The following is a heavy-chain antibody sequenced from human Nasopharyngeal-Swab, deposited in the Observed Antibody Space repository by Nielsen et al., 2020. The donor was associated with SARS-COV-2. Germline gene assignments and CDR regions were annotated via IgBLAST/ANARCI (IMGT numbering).Heavy chain of an antibody. J-gene: IGHJ6*02. CDR1: GFTFSTYA. D-gene: IGHD5-12*01. CDR2: ISASDSST. V-gene: IGHV3-23*01. CDR3: AKDCESGDDSDEYYHNYGMDV. Sequence: GESLKISCAASGFTFSTYAISWVRQTPGKGLEWVSVISASDSSTHYPDSVKGRFTISRDNSKNTVSLQMNSLRAEDTARYYCAKDCESGDDSDEYYHNYGMDVWGQGTTVTVSS.